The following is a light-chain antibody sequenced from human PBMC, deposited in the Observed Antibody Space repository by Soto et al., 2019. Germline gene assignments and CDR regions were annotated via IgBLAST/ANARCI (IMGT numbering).Light chain of an antibody. CDR3: QQYGSSPRT. V-gene: IGKV3-20*01. J-gene: IGKJ1*01. Sequence: SVFTLAPSTLSLSPGERDTLSCRASQSVTSSYLAWYQQKPGQAPRLLIYGASSRATGIPDRFSGRGSGTDFTLTISRLEPEDFAVYYCQQYGSSPRTFGQGTKVDIK. CDR2: GAS. CDR1: QSVTSSY.